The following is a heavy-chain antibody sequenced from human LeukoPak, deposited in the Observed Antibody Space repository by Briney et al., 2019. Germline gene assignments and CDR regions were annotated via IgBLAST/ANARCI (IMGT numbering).Heavy chain of an antibody. CDR1: GYSFTSYW. V-gene: IGHV5-51*01. D-gene: IGHD1-26*01. CDR2: IYLGDSDT. Sequence: GESLKISCKGSGYSFTSYWIGWVRQMPGEGLEWMGIIYLGDSDTRYSPSFQGQVTISADKSISTAYLQWSSLRASDTAMYYCARPLVGTTSGYFDYWGQGTLVTVSS. J-gene: IGHJ4*02. CDR3: ARPLVGTTSGYFDY.